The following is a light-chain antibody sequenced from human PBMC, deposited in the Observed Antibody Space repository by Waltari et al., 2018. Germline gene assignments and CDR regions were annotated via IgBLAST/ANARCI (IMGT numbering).Light chain of an antibody. CDR2: ITS. Sequence: DIQMTQSPSSLSASVGDRVTITCRASQTISNYLNWYRHKPGKAPALLIYITSNLPGGVPSRFSGSGSVTDFTLTISSLQPEDFATYYCQQAYSAPLTFGGVTKVEFK. CDR3: QQAYSAPLT. J-gene: IGKJ4*01. CDR1: QTISNY. V-gene: IGKV1-39*01.